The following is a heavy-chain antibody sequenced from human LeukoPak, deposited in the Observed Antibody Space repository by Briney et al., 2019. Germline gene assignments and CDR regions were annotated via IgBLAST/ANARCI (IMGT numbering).Heavy chain of an antibody. J-gene: IGHJ4*02. CDR2: MNPNSGYA. CDR3: ARGEYYGSGSWGY. Sequence: ASVKVSCKASGYSFISYDINWVRQAPGQGLEWMGWMNPNSGYAGFAQKFQGRVTSTRDTSTGTAYLELSSLGSEDTAVYFCARGEYYGSGSWGYWGQGTLVTVSS. D-gene: IGHD3-10*01. V-gene: IGHV1-8*02. CDR1: GYSFISYD.